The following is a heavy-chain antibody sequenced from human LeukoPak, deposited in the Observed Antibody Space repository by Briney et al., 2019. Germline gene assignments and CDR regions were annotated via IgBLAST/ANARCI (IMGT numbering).Heavy chain of an antibody. CDR2: IYHSGST. Sequence: SETLSLTCTVSGGSISSYYWSWIRQPPGKGLEWIGYIYHSGSTNYNPSLKSRVTISVDTSKNQFSLKLSSVTAADTAVYYCARLTPRYYYDSSGPRDYYYGMDVWGQGTTVTVSS. D-gene: IGHD3-22*01. V-gene: IGHV4-59*01. CDR1: GGSISSYY. CDR3: ARLTPRYYYDSSGPRDYYYGMDV. J-gene: IGHJ6*02.